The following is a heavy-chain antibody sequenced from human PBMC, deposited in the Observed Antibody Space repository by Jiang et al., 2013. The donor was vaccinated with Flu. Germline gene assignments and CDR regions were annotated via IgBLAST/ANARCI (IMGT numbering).Heavy chain of an antibody. D-gene: IGHD3-10*01. CDR3: ARHSVSGVIKCNWFDP. J-gene: IGHJ5*02. CDR2: IYYSGST. Sequence: ETLSLTCTVSGGSISSSSYYWGVDPPAPGKGLEWIGSIYYSGSTYYNPSLKSRVTISVDTSKNQFSLKLSSVTAADTAVYYCARHSVSGVIKCNWFDPWGQGTLVTVSS. CDR1: GGSISSSSYY. V-gene: IGHV4-39*01.